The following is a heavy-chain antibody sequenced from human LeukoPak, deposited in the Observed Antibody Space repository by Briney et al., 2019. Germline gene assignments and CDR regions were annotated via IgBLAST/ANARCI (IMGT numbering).Heavy chain of an antibody. Sequence: GGSLRLSCAASGFTFSSYGMHWVRQAPGKGLEWVAFIRYDGSNKYYADSVKGRFTISRDNAKNSLYLQMNSLRAEDTAVYYCARVPEGYYDSSGHTTLLAFDIWGQGTMVTVSS. CDR3: ARVPEGYYDSSGHTTLLAFDI. V-gene: IGHV3-30*02. CDR1: GFTFSSYG. CDR2: IRYDGSNK. D-gene: IGHD3-22*01. J-gene: IGHJ3*02.